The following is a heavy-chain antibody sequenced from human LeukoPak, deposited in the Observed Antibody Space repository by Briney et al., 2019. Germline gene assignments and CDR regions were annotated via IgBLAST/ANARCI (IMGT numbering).Heavy chain of an antibody. V-gene: IGHV1-18*01. D-gene: IGHD6-13*01. J-gene: IGHJ4*02. CDR1: GYTFTSYG. CDR3: ARGKILAAADEYYFDY. Sequence: ASVKVSCKASGYTFTSYGISWVRQAPGQGLEWMGWISAYNGNTNYAQKLQGRVTMTTDTSTSTAYMELRSPRSDDTAVYYCARGKILAAADEYYFDYWGQGTLVTVSS. CDR2: ISAYNGNT.